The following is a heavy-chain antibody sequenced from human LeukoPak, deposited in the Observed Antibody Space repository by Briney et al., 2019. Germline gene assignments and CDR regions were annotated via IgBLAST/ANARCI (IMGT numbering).Heavy chain of an antibody. CDR3: ARGQGTVTTH. V-gene: IGHV4-34*01. CDR2: TNHSGSA. Sequence: SETLSLTCAVSGGSFSGYYWTWIRQPPGKGLEWIGETNHSGSANYNPSLKSRVTISLDTSKNQFSLKLSSVTAADTAVYYCARGQGTVTTHWGQGTLVTVSS. J-gene: IGHJ4*02. D-gene: IGHD4-17*01. CDR1: GGSFSGYY.